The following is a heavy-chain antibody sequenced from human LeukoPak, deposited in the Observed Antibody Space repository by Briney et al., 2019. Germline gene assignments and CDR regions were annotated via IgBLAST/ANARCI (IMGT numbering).Heavy chain of an antibody. D-gene: IGHD2-15*01. J-gene: IGHJ3*02. CDR3: ARGGYCSGGSCYSNAFDI. CDR1: GGSISSSSYY. CDR2: IYYSGST. V-gene: IGHV4-39*07. Sequence: PSETLSLTCTVSGGSISSSSYYWGWLRQPPGTGLEWIGSIYYSGSTYYNPSLKSRVTISVDTSKNQFSLKLSSVTAADTAVYYCARGGYCSGGSCYSNAFDIWGQGTMVTVSS.